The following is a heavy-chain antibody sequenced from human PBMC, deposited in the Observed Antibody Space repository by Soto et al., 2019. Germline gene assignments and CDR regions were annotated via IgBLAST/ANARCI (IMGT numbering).Heavy chain of an antibody. CDR2: IYSGGST. D-gene: IGHD3-10*01. Sequence: EVQLVESGGGLVQPGGSLRLSCAASGATVSGNYMTWVRQAPGKGLEWVSIIYSGGSTYYADSVKGRFTISRDNSKNTLYLQMNSLRANDTAVYYCARGGSSGSGSYFWGQGTLVTVSS. CDR1: GATVSGNY. V-gene: IGHV3-66*01. CDR3: ARGGSSGSGSYF. J-gene: IGHJ4*02.